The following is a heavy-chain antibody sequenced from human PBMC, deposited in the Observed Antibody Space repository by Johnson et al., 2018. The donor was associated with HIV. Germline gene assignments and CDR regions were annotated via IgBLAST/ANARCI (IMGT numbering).Heavy chain of an antibody. D-gene: IGHD3-10*01. CDR3: ATDRYVLLWFGKEGAFDI. J-gene: IGHJ3*02. Sequence: VQLVESGGGLVQPGGSLRLSCAASGFTVSSNYMSWVRQAPGKGLEWVSFISGGGGITYSADSVKGRFTISRDNSKNTLYLQINSLRAEDTAVYYCATDRYVLLWFGKEGAFDIWGQGTMVTVSS. CDR1: GFTVSSNY. CDR2: ISGGGGIT. V-gene: IGHV3-23*04.